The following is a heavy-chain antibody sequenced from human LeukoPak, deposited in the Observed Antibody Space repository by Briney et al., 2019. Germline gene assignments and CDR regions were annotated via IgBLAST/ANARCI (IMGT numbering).Heavy chain of an antibody. J-gene: IGHJ1*01. D-gene: IGHD3-10*01. V-gene: IGHV3-15*01. CDR3: TTDAPYYGSGSYFSDFQH. CDR2: IKSKTDGGTR. CDR1: GFTFSSNS. Sequence: GGSLRLSCAASGFTFSSNSMNWVRQAPGKGLEWVGHIKSKTDGGTRDYAAPVKGRFIISRDDSKKTLYLQMNSLKTEDTGVYYCTTDAPYYGSGSYFSDFQHWGQGTLVTVSS.